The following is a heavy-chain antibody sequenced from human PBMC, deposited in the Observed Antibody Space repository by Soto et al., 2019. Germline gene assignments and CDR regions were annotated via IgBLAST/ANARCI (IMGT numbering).Heavy chain of an antibody. V-gene: IGHV4-31*03. Sequence: SETLSLTCTVSGGSISSGGYYWSWIRQHPGKGLEWIGYIYYSGSTYYNPSLKSRVTISVDTSKNQFSLKLSSVTAADTAVYYCARYGSGSTSRVSPVDYWGQGTLVTVSS. CDR3: ARYGSGSTSRVSPVDY. CDR1: GGSISSGGYY. D-gene: IGHD3-10*01. CDR2: IYYSGST. J-gene: IGHJ4*02.